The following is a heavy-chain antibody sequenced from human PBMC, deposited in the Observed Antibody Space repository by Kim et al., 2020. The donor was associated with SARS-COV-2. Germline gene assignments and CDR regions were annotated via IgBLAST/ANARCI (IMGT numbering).Heavy chain of an antibody. CDR1: GLTVSSNY. D-gene: IGHD3-3*01. J-gene: IGHJ4*02. CDR3: ARHKTAGNYNSPFDY. V-gene: IGHV3-53*01. Sequence: GGSLRLSCAASGLTVSSNYMNWVRQAPGEGLEWVSVLYIGGSTHYADSVRGRFTISRDHSKNTVYLQMNSLSVEDTAIYYCARHKTAGNYNSPFDYWGQGTLVTVSS. CDR2: LYIGGST.